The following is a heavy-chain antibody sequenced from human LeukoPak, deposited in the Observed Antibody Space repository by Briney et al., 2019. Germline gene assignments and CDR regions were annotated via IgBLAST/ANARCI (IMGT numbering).Heavy chain of an antibody. D-gene: IGHD7-27*01. V-gene: IGHV4-34*01. CDR1: GGSFSGYY. CDR2: INHSGST. J-gene: IGHJ4*02. CDR3: ARGRTGVGYYFDY. Sequence: PSETLSLTCAVYGGSFSGYYWSWIRQPPGKGLEWIGEINHSGSTNYNPSLKSRVTISVDTSKNQFSLKLSFVTAADTAVYYCARGRTGVGYYFDYWGQGTLVPVSS.